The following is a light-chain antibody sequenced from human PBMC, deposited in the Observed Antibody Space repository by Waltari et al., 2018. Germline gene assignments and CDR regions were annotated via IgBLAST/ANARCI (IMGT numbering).Light chain of an antibody. V-gene: IGKV3-20*01. CDR3: QHYVRLPAT. CDR1: QSVSRS. CDR2: DAS. Sequence: EIVLTHSPGTLALSPGARATLSCRASQSVSRSLTWYQQTPGQAPRLLIYDASSRATGIPDRFSGSGSGTDFSLTISRLQPEDFVVYYCQHYVRLPATFGQGTKVEIK. J-gene: IGKJ1*01.